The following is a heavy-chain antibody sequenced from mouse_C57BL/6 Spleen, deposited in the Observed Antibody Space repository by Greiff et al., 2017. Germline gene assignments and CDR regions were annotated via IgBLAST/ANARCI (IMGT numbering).Heavy chain of an antibody. CDR2: IDPSDSYT. CDR3: AGGNYGYWYFDV. CDR1: GYTFTSYW. V-gene: IGHV1-59*01. Sequence: QVQLQQPGAELVRPGTSVKLSCKASGYTFTSYWMHWVKQRPGQGLEWIGVIDPSDSYTNYNQKFKGQATLTVDTSSSTAYMQLSSLTSEDSAVYYCAGGNYGYWYFDVWGTGTTVTVSS. D-gene: IGHD2-1*01. J-gene: IGHJ1*03.